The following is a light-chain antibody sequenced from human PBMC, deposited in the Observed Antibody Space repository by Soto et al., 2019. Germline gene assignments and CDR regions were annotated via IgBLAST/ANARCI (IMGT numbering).Light chain of an antibody. CDR1: QSVSSGY. J-gene: IGKJ1*01. V-gene: IGKV3D-20*01. CDR3: PQKGSSPYT. Sequence: EIVLTQSPATLSLSPGERATLSCVASQSVSSGYLAWYQQKPVLAPRLIIYDESSRATGIPDRFSCSGAGTDFTLTISRLEPEDFAVYYCPQKGSSPYTFGQWTKVEIK. CDR2: DES.